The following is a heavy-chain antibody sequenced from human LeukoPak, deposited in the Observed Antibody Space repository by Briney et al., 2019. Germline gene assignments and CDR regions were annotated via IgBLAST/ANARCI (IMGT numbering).Heavy chain of an antibody. CDR1: GGSICSYY. D-gene: IGHD3-10*01. CDR2: IYYSGST. CDR3: ARDRGSYGMDV. J-gene: IGHJ6*02. V-gene: IGHV4-59*01. Sequence: SETQSLTCTVSGGSICSYYWSWIRQPPGKGLEWIGYIYYSGSTNYNPSLKSRVTISVDTSKNQFSLKLSSVTAADTAVYYCARDRGSYGMDVWGQGTTVTVSS.